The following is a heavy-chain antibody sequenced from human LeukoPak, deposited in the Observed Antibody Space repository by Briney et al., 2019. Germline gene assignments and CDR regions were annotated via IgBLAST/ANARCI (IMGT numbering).Heavy chain of an antibody. CDR2: ISYDGSNK. J-gene: IGHJ3*02. D-gene: IGHD4-17*01. V-gene: IGHV3-30*18. CDR3: AKDADYGDYGFLAFDI. Sequence: GRSLRLSCAASGFTFSSYGMHWVRQAPGKRLEWVAVISYDGSNKYYADSVKGRFTISRDNSKNTLYLQMNSLRAEDTAVYYCAKDADYGDYGFLAFDIWGQGTMVTVSS. CDR1: GFTFSSYG.